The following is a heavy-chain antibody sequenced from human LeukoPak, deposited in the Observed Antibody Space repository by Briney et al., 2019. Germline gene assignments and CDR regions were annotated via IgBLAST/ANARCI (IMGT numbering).Heavy chain of an antibody. CDR3: ARSHYCDGDCYPFHI. J-gene: IGHJ3*02. V-gene: IGHV4-61*02. D-gene: IGHD2-21*01. Sequence: TSESLSLTCTVSGGSISSGSYYWSWMRQPAGKGLEWFGRIYTSGSTNYNPSLKSRVTISVDTSKNQFSLKLSSVTAADTAVYYCARSHYCDGDCYPFHIWGQGTMVTVSS. CDR1: GGSISSGSYY. CDR2: IYTSGST.